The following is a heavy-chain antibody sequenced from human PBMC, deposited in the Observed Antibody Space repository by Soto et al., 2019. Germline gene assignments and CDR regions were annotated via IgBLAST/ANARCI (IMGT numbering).Heavy chain of an antibody. V-gene: IGHV6-1*01. Sequence: SQTLSLTCAISGDSVSSNTAAWNWIRSSPSRGLEWLGRTYYRSNWRHDYAVSVKSRIAVNPDTSKNHFSLQLNSVTPDDTAVYYCARGVAGTGFDLWGQGTLVTVSS. CDR2: TYYRSNWRH. J-gene: IGHJ4*02. CDR1: GDSVSSNTAA. D-gene: IGHD6-19*01. CDR3: ARGVAGTGFDL.